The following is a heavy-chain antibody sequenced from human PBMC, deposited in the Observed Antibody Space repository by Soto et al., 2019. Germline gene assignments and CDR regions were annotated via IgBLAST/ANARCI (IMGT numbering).Heavy chain of an antibody. D-gene: IGHD6-19*01. CDR3: AIPSIAVAGEEGFDY. CDR2: ISAYNGNT. J-gene: IGHJ4*02. Sequence: ASVKVSCKASGYTFTSYGISWVRQAPGQGLEWMGWISAYNGNTNYAQKLQGRVTMTTDTSTSTAYMELRSLRSDDTAVYYCAIPSIAVAGEEGFDYWGQGTMVTVSS. CDR1: GYTFTSYG. V-gene: IGHV1-18*04.